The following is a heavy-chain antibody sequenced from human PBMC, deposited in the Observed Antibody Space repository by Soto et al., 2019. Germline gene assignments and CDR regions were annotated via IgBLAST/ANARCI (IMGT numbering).Heavy chain of an antibody. J-gene: IGHJ3*02. CDR3: SRNTGTSPFDI. D-gene: IGHD2-2*02. CDR2: INPTGDST. CDR1: GFSFTSYY. V-gene: IGHV1-46*01. Sequence: QVQLVQSGAELKKPGASVKVSCQAHGFSFTSYYIHCLRQAPGQGPEWMGMINPTGDSTTYAQKFQDRLAMTRDRSTRTVFMDLSILRSDDTAVYYCSRNTGTSPFDICGHGTLVTVSS.